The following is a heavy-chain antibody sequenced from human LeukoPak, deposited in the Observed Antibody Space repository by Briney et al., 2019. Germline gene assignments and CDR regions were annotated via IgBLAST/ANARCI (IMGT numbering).Heavy chain of an antibody. CDR2: IIPIFGTA. Sequence: ASVKVSCKASGGTFSSYAISWVRQAPGQGLEWMGGIIPIFGTANYAQKFQGRVTITADESTSTAYMELRSLRSDDTAVYYCARELTGYVEPWGQGTLVTVSS. D-gene: IGHD3-9*01. V-gene: IGHV1-69*13. J-gene: IGHJ5*02. CDR1: GGTFSSYA. CDR3: ARELTGYVEP.